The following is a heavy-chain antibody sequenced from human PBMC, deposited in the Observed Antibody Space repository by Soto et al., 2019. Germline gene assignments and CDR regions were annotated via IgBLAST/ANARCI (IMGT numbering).Heavy chain of an antibody. Sequence: QVQLVQSGAEVKKPGSSVKVSCKASGGTFSSYAISWVRQAPGQGLEWMGGIIPIFGTADYAQKFQGRVTITADESTSTAYVELSSLRSEDTPVYYCAKNPENYYYGMDVWGQGTTVTVSS. V-gene: IGHV1-69*12. CDR3: AKNPENYYYGMDV. CDR1: GGTFSSYA. CDR2: IIPIFGTA. J-gene: IGHJ6*02.